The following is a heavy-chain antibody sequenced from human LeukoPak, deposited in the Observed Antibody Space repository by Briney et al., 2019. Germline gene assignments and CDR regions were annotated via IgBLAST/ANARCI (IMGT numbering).Heavy chain of an antibody. V-gene: IGHV3-23*01. D-gene: IGHD3-10*01. Sequence: PGGSLRLSCAASGFTFSNYAMSWVRQAPGKGLEWVSGISDVEYSTYYTDSVKGRFTIPGDNSKNTVYLEMNNLRAEDTAVYFCARHDSYIPYWGQGSLVTVSS. CDR3: ARHDSYIPY. CDR2: ISDVEYST. CDR1: GFTFSNYA. J-gene: IGHJ4*02.